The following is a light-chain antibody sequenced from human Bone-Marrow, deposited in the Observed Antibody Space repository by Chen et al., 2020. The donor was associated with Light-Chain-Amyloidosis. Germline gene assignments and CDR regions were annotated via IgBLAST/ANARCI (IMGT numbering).Light chain of an antibody. CDR2: EGI. CDR1: SSNVGDYSL. J-gene: IGLJ1*01. V-gene: IGLV2-23*01. CDR3: YTYAGSATFV. Sequence: SALTHPAPVSGSPGPSITIPCTGTSSNVGDYSLVSWYQQHPGKAPKLILYEGIQRPSGVSSRCSGSMSGNTASLTISGLQTEDEADYFCYTYAGSATFVFGSATTVTVL.